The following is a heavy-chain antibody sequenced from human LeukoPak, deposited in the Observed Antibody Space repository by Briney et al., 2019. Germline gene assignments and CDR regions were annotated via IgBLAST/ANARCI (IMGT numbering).Heavy chain of an antibody. J-gene: IGHJ5*02. D-gene: IGHD2-15*01. Sequence: PGGSLRLSCAASGFTFSSYSINWVRQAPGKGLEWVSYISSSSSTIYYADSVKGRFTISRDNAKNSVYLQMNSLRAEDTAVYYCARQGVGYCSGGSCYSDWFDPWGQGTLVTVSS. V-gene: IGHV3-48*04. CDR1: GFTFSSYS. CDR2: ISSSSSTI. CDR3: ARQGVGYCSGGSCYSDWFDP.